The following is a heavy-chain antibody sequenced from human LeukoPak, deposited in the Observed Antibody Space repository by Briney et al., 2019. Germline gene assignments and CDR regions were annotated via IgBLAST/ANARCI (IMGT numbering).Heavy chain of an antibody. CDR1: GYSFTAYW. CDR3: ARRSSIATPLFDY. Sequence: GESLKISCKGSGYSFTAYWIGWVCQMPGKGLEWMGTIYPGDSDTRYSPSFQGQVTISADKSISTAFLQWSSLKASDTAMYYCARRSSIATPLFDYWGQGTLVTVSS. D-gene: IGHD6-6*01. J-gene: IGHJ4*02. V-gene: IGHV5-51*01. CDR2: IYPGDSDT.